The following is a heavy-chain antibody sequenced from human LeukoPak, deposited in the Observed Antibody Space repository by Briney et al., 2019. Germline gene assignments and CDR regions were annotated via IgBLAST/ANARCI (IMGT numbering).Heavy chain of an antibody. D-gene: IGHD3-22*01. V-gene: IGHV3-30*03. CDR1: GFIFSRYG. J-gene: IGHJ4*02. Sequence: GRSLRLSCAASGFIFSRYGMHWVRQAPGKGLEWVAVISSDGSNKYYADSVKGRFTISRDNSKNTLYLQMNSLRAEDTAVYYCARDYYYYDSSGYLPQYWGQGTLVTVSS. CDR2: ISSDGSNK. CDR3: ARDYYYYDSSGYLPQY.